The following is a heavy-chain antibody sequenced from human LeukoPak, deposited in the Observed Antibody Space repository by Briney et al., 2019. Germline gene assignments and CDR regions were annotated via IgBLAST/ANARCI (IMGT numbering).Heavy chain of an antibody. CDR1: GFTFTSYG. D-gene: IGHD3-16*02. CDR2: ISGSGVTT. CDR3: ARHRTASDY. Sequence: GGSLRLSCAVSGFTFTSYGMSWVRQAPGKGLEWVSAISGSGVTTYYADSVKGRFTISRDSSKNTLYLQMNSLRAEDTALYYCARHRTASDYWGQGTLVTVSS. V-gene: IGHV3-23*01. J-gene: IGHJ4*02.